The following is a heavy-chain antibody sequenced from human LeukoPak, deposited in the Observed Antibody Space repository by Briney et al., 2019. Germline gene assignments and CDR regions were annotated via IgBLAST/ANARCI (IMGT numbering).Heavy chain of an antibody. CDR1: GFTFSNAW. Sequence: GGSLRLSCAASGFTFSNAWMSWVRQAPGKGLEWVAVISYDGSNKYYADSVKGRFTISRDNSKNTLYLQMNSLRAEDTAVYYCARSDHTYYYDSSGYTQPVDWGQGTLVTVSS. CDR2: ISYDGSNK. V-gene: IGHV3-30-3*01. D-gene: IGHD3-22*01. CDR3: ARSDHTYYYDSSGYTQPVD. J-gene: IGHJ4*02.